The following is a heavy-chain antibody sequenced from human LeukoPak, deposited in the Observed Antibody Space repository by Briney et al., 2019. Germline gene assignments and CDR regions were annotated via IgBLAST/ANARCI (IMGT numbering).Heavy chain of an antibody. CDR1: GYTFTGYY. Sequence: ALVKVSCKASGYTFTGYYMHWVRQAPGQGLEWMGWINPNSGGTNYAQKFQGRVTMTRDTSISTAYMELSRLRSDDTAVYYCASWSSDIVAHNGFDYWGQGTLVTVSS. V-gene: IGHV1-2*02. CDR3: ASWSSDIVAHNGFDY. J-gene: IGHJ4*02. D-gene: IGHD5-12*01. CDR2: INPNSGGT.